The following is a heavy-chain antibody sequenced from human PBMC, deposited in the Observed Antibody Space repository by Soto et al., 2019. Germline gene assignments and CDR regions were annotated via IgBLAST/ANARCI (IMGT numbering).Heavy chain of an antibody. CDR3: AIETGPSDSGYDVGLLDY. J-gene: IGHJ4*02. V-gene: IGHV1-69*06. CDR1: GSTFSSDA. CDR2: IIPIFGTA. D-gene: IGHD5-12*01. Sequence: GSSVKLSCKASGSTFSSDAGSCVLLAPGQGLEWMGGIIPIFGTANYAQKFQGRVTITADKSTSTAYMEVSSLRSEDTGVYYCAIETGPSDSGYDVGLLDYCGQGTLVT.